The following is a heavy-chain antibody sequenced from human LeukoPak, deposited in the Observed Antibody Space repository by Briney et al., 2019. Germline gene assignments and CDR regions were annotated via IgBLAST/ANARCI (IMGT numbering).Heavy chain of an antibody. J-gene: IGHJ4*02. CDR3: AKASIAVAAPWTNYYFDY. CDR1: GFTFGGYG. V-gene: IGHV3-30*18. Sequence: QTGGSLRLSCAASGFTFGGYGMHWVRQAPGNGLEWVAVISYDGSNKYYADSVKGRFTISRDNSKNTLYLQMNSLRAEDTAVYYCAKASIAVAAPWTNYYFDYWGQGTLVTVSS. CDR2: ISYDGSNK. D-gene: IGHD6-19*01.